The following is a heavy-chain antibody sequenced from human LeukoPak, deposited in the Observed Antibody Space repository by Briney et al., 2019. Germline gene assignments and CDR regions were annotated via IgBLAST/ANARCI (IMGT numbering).Heavy chain of an antibody. CDR1: GFTFNTYN. D-gene: IGHD4-17*01. CDR2: IGSGSVTI. CDR3: ARTRGYGDYSTDY. Sequence: PGGSLRLSCAASGFTFNTYNMYWVRQVPGKGLERVSYIGSGSVTIYYADSVKGRFTISRDNAKNSLYLQMNSLRAEDTAVYYCARTRGYGDYSTDYWGQGTLVTVSS. J-gene: IGHJ4*02. V-gene: IGHV3-48*01.